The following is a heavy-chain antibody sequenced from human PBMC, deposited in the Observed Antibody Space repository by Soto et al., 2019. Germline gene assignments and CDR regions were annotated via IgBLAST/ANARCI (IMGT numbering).Heavy chain of an antibody. D-gene: IGHD6-19*01. CDR1: RVAFSKFI. Sequence: QAQLEQSGGEVKKPGSSVKVSCKASRVAFSKFIVTWVRQAPGLGLEWVGGIIPIFGTANYAQKFQGRVTITADESTSTSYIEVNNLRSEDTAVYYCAKVRYSSPMGYYYGMDVW. CDR3: AKVRYSSPMGYYYGMDV. V-gene: IGHV1-69*01. CDR2: IIPIFGTA. J-gene: IGHJ6*01.